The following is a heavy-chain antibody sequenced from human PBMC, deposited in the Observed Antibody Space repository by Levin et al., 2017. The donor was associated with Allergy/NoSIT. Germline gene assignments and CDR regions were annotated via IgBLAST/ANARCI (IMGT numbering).Heavy chain of an antibody. Sequence: ASVKVSCKASGYTLTSYGISGVRQAPGQGLEWMGWISAYNGNTNYAQKLQGRVTMTTDTSTSTAYMELRSLRSDDTAVYYCARALITGTPDAFDIWGQGTMVTVSS. CDR2: ISAYNGNT. CDR1: GYTLTSYG. J-gene: IGHJ3*02. V-gene: IGHV1-18*01. D-gene: IGHD1-20*01. CDR3: ARALITGTPDAFDI.